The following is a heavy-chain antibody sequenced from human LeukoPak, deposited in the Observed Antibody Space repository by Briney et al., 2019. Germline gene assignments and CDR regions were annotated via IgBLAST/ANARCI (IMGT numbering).Heavy chain of an antibody. CDR2: IYTSGST. CDR1: GGSISSYY. D-gene: IGHD3-22*01. CDR3: ARDLAYYDSSGYFYYYYYMDV. Sequence: SETLSLTCTVSGGSISSYYWSWIRQPAGKGLEWIRRIYTSGSTNYNPSLKSRVTMSVDTSKNQFCLKLSSVTAVDTAVYYCARDLAYYDSSGYFYYYYYMDVWGKGTTVTVSS. V-gene: IGHV4-4*07. J-gene: IGHJ6*03.